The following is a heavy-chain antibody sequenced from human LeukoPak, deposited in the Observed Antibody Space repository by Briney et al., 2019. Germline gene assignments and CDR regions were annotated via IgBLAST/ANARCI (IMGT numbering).Heavy chain of an antibody. V-gene: IGHV4-34*01. Sequence: SETLSLTCTVSGGSISSYYWSWIRQPPGKGLEWIGEINHSGSTNYNPSLKSRVTISVDTSKNQFSLKLSSVTAADTAVYYCARAHPVAVAGIWFDPWGQGTLVTVSS. CDR3: ARAHPVAVAGIWFDP. CDR2: INHSGST. CDR1: GGSISSYY. J-gene: IGHJ5*02. D-gene: IGHD6-19*01.